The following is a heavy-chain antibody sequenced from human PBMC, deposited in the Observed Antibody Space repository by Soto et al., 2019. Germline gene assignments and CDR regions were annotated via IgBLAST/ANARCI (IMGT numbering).Heavy chain of an antibody. J-gene: IGHJ5*02. CDR3: ARPRSDIVVVVAATHLFEP. V-gene: IGHV1-69*13. CDR2: VIPIFGTA. Sequence: SVKASCKASGGTFSSYAISWVRQAPGQVLEWMGGVIPIFGTANYAQKFQGRVTITADESTSTAYMELSSLKSEDTAVHYCARPRSDIVVVVAATHLFEPWGQGTLVTVSS. CDR1: GGTFSSYA. D-gene: IGHD2-15*01.